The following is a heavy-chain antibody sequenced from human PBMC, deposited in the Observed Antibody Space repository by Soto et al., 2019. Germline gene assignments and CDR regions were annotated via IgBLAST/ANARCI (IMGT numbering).Heavy chain of an antibody. V-gene: IGHV3-15*01. J-gene: IGHJ3*02. Sequence: PGGSLRLSCAASGFTFSNAWMSWVRQAPGKGLEWVGRIKSKTDGGTTDYAAPAKGRFTISRDDSKNTLYLQMNSLKTEDTAVYYCTTTLRITMVRGVIVAFDIWGQGTMVTVSS. CDR3: TTTLRITMVRGVIVAFDI. CDR1: GFTFSNAW. CDR2: IKSKTDGGTT. D-gene: IGHD3-10*01.